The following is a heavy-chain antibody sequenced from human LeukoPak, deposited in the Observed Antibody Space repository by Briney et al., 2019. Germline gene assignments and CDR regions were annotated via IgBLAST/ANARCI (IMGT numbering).Heavy chain of an antibody. CDR3: ARATQLPHYYYYGMDV. CDR1: GGSVSSDSYY. CDR2: IYNSGNT. J-gene: IGHJ6*02. D-gene: IGHD2-2*01. Sequence: SETLSLTCTVSGGSVSSDSYYWSWIRQPPGKKLEWIGYIYNSGNTNYNPSLKSRVTMSVDTSKNQFSLKLSSVTAADTAVYYCARATQLPHYYYYGMDVWGQGTTVTVSS. V-gene: IGHV4-61*01.